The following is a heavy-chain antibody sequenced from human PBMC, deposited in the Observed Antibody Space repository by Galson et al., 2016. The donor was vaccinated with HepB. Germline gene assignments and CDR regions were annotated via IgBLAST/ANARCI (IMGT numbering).Heavy chain of an antibody. J-gene: IGHJ4*02. D-gene: IGHD3-3*01. CDR2: ISGTGGTT. CDR1: GFTVSNNY. CDR3: AKGDDFWSGYYGGL. Sequence: SLRLSCAASGFTVSNNYMSWVRQAPGKGLEWVSGISGTGGTTYYADCVQGRFTISRDNSKNTLYLRMNSLRAEDTAVYYCAKGDDFWSGYYGGLWGQGTLVTVSS. V-gene: IGHV3-23*01.